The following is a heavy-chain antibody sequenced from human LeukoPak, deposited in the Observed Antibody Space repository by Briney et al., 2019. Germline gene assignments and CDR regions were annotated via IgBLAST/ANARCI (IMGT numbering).Heavy chain of an antibody. D-gene: IGHD4-17*01. CDR2: ISSSGDTI. Sequence: GGSLRLSCAVSGFPFSDYSMNWVRQAPGKGLEWISYISSSGDTIYYADSVKGRFTMYRDNAKNSLYLQMNSLTPEDTAVYYCARDDYGDYVDYWGQGTLVTVSS. CDR3: ARDDYGDYVDY. CDR1: GFPFSDYS. V-gene: IGHV3-48*04. J-gene: IGHJ4*02.